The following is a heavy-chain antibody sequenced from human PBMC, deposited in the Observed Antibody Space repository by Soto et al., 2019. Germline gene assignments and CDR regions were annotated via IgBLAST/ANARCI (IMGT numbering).Heavy chain of an antibody. CDR3: AKERPVDTARYYYGMDV. CDR1: GFTFSSYA. V-gene: IGHV3-23*01. D-gene: IGHD5-18*01. CDR2: ISGSGGST. J-gene: IGHJ6*02. Sequence: PGGSLRLSCAASGFTFSSYARSWVRQDPGKGLEWVSAISGSGGSTYYADSVKGRFTISRDNSKNTLYLQMNSLRAEDTAVYYCAKERPVDTARYYYGMDVWGQGTTVTVSS.